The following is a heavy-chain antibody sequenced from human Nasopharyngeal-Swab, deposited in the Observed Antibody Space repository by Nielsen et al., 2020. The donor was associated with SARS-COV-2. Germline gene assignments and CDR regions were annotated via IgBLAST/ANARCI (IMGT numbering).Heavy chain of an antibody. Sequence: ASVKVSCKASGYTFTTNAMNWVRQAPGQGLEWMGWINTNTGNPTYAQGFTGRFVFSLDTSVSTAYLQISSLKAEDTAVYYCARDLRTDAFDIWGEGTMVTVSS. J-gene: IGHJ3*02. CDR3: ARDLRTDAFDI. CDR2: INTNTGNP. D-gene: IGHD4-17*01. V-gene: IGHV7-4-1*02. CDR1: GYTFTTNA.